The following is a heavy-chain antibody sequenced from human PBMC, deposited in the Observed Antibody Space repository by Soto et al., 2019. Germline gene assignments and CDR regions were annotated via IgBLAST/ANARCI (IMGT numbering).Heavy chain of an antibody. CDR3: AREACNRKACYTNDIDS. CDR2: IIPFFGTT. V-gene: IGHV1-69*13. Sequence: ASVKVSCKASGGTFVDYAFSWVRQAPGQGLEWMGGIIPFFGTTHLAQRFQGRVTLTADGSTSTAYMELSSLRSEDTALYFCAREACNRKACYTNDIDSWGRGTLVTVSS. D-gene: IGHD1-1*01. J-gene: IGHJ4*02. CDR1: GGTFVDYA.